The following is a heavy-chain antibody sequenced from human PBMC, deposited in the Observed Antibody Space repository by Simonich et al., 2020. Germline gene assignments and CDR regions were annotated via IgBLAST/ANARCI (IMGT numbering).Heavy chain of an antibody. CDR2: IYQRGAT. V-gene: IGHV4-38-2*01. CDR3: ARWGDWDSSSWYWFDP. J-gene: IGHJ5*02. CDR1: GYSISRGYY. D-gene: IGHD6-13*01. Sequence: QVQLQESGPGLVKPSETLSLTCAVSGYSISRGYYWGWIRQPPGKGLEWLGSIYQRGATYYYPSLKGRVTISVDTSKNQFSLKLSSVTAADTAVYYCARWGDWDSSSWYWFDPWGQGTLVTVSS.